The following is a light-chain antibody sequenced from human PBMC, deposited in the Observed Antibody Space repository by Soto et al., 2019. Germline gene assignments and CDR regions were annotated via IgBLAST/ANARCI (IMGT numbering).Light chain of an antibody. Sequence: EIVMTQSPTTLSVPPGERATLFCRASQSVSSNLTWYQQQPGQAPRVLXXGASTRATGIPARFSGSGSGTEFTLTISSLQSEDFAVYYCQQYNNWPPKITFGGGTKVDIK. CDR2: GAS. CDR1: QSVSSN. CDR3: QQYNNWPPKIT. V-gene: IGKV3-15*01. J-gene: IGKJ4*01.